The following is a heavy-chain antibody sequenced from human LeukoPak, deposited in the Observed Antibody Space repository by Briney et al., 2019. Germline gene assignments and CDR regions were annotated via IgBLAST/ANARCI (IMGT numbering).Heavy chain of an antibody. V-gene: IGHV4-61*02. Sequence: SETLSLTCTVSGGSISSGSYYWSWIRQPAGKGLEWIGRIYTSGSTNYNPSLKSRVTISVDTSKNQFSLKLSSVTAADTAVYYCARDAYYDILTGYPRAQGFDPWGQGTLVTVSS. J-gene: IGHJ5*02. CDR1: GGSISSGSYY. CDR3: ARDAYYDILTGYPRAQGFDP. D-gene: IGHD3-9*01. CDR2: IYTSGST.